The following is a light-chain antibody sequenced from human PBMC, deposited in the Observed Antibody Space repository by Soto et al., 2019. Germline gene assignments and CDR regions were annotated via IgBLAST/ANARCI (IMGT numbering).Light chain of an antibody. CDR2: KAS. CDR1: QSISSW. J-gene: IGKJ2*01. V-gene: IGKV1-5*03. CDR3: QQYNDSFPYT. Sequence: DIPMTQSPSTLSASVGDRVTITFRASQSISSWLAWYQQKPGTAPKLLIYKASTLESGVPSRFSGSRSGTEFTLTVSSLQPDDFATYYCQQYNDSFPYTFGQGTKLEIK.